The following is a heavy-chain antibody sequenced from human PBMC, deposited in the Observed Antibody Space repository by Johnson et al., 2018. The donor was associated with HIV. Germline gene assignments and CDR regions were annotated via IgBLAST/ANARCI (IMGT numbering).Heavy chain of an antibody. CDR3: ARASDAFDI. V-gene: IGHV3-30*04. CDR2: ISYDGSNK. CDR1: GFTFSSYA. J-gene: IGHJ3*02. Sequence: QVQLVESGGGVVQPGRSLRLSCAASGFTFSSYAMHWVRQAPGKGLEWVAVISYDGSNKYYADPVKGRFPISRDNSKNTLYLQMNSLRAEDTAVYYCARASDAFDIWGQGTMVTVSS.